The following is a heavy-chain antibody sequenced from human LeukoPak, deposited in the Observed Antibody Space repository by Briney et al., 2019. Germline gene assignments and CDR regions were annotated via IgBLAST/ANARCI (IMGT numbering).Heavy chain of an antibody. CDR1: QYTFTSYS. Sequence: ASVNVSCKASQYTFTSYSMNWVRQAPGQGLEWMGWISAYNGDTKYGQSFQGRVTMTTDTSTNTAYMDLRSLSSDDTAVYYCGRVDMATTKDYWGQGTLVTVSS. CDR3: GRVDMATTKDY. D-gene: IGHD5-24*01. CDR2: ISAYNGDT. V-gene: IGHV1-18*01. J-gene: IGHJ4*02.